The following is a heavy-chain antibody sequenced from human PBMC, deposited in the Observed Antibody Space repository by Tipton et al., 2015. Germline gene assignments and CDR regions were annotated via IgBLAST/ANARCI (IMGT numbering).Heavy chain of an antibody. J-gene: IGHJ4*02. CDR1: AYSISSDYY. Sequence: TLSLTCAVSAYSISSDYYWGWIRQPPGKGLEWIGSISHSGSTYYNPSLKSRLTISVDTSKNQFSLRLSSVTAADTAVYFCARTDALGHFDYWGLGTLVTVSS. CDR2: ISHSGST. D-gene: IGHD2-8*01. V-gene: IGHV4-38-2*01. CDR3: ARTDALGHFDY.